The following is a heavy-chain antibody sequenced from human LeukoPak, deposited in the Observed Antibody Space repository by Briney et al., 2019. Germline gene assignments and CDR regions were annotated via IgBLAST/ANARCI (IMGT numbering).Heavy chain of an antibody. V-gene: IGHV3-30*02. J-gene: IGHJ4*02. CDR3: AKDFEGYCSSTSCYPGY. CDR1: GFSFSSYS. Sequence: GGSLRLSCAGSGFSFSSYSMNWVRQAPGKGLEWVAFIRYDGNNKYYADSVKGRFTISRDNSKNTLYLQMNSLRAEDTAVYYCAKDFEGYCSSTSCYPGYWGQGTLVTVSS. D-gene: IGHD2-2*01. CDR2: IRYDGNNK.